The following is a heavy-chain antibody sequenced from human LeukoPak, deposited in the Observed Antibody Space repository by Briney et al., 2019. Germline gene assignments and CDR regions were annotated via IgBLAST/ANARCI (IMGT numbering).Heavy chain of an antibody. V-gene: IGHV4-39*02. CDR3: ARDDGGSSSSRYYYYMDV. Sequence: SETLSLTCTVSGGSISSSSYYWGWIRQPPGTGLEWIGSIYYSGSTYYNPSLKSRVTISVDTSKNQFSLKLSSVTAADTAVYYCARDDGGSSSSRYYYYMDVWGKGTTVTVSS. D-gene: IGHD6-6*01. CDR2: IYYSGST. CDR1: GGSISSSSYY. J-gene: IGHJ6*03.